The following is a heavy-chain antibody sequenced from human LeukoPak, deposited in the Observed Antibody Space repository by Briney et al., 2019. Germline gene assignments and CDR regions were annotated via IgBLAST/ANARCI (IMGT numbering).Heavy chain of an antibody. CDR1: GFTFSDYY. J-gene: IGHJ4*02. V-gene: IGHV3-11*04. Sequence: PGGSLRLSCAASGFTFSDYYMSWIRQAPGKGLEWVSYISSSGSTIYYAGSVKGRFTISRDNAKNSLYLQMNSLRAEDTAVYYCARDSRSGVFGVAPFDYWGQGTLVTVSS. D-gene: IGHD3-3*01. CDR3: ARDSRSGVFGVAPFDY. CDR2: ISSSGSTI.